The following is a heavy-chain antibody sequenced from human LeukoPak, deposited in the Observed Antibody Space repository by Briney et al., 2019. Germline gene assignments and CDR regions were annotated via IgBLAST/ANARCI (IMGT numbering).Heavy chain of an antibody. CDR2: ISGSGDTT. Sequence: GGSLRLSCAASGFTFSSYAMTWVRQAPGRGLEWVSTISGSGDTTFYADSVKGRFTISRDNAKNSLYLQMNSLRAEDTAVYYCARRAARGRFDPWGQGTLVTVSS. J-gene: IGHJ5*02. CDR1: GFTFSSYA. D-gene: IGHD6-6*01. CDR3: ARRAARGRFDP. V-gene: IGHV3-23*01.